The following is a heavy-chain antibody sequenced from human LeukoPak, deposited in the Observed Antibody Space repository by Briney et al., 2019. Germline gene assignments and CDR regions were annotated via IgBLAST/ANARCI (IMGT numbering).Heavy chain of an antibody. J-gene: IGHJ4*02. Sequence: GASVNVSCKASVYTFTDYHIHWVRQAPGQGLEWMGWIGPNSGSTDYAQKFQGRITMTRDTSISTVYLVLSRLASDDAAVYYCARANTIMTTVVTSFDSWGQGTLVTVSS. CDR3: ARANTIMTTVVTSFDS. V-gene: IGHV1-2*02. CDR1: VYTFTDYH. CDR2: IGPNSGST. D-gene: IGHD4-23*01.